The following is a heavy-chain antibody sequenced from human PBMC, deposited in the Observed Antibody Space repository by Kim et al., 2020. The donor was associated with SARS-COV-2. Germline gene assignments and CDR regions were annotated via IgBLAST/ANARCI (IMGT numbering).Heavy chain of an antibody. Sequence: GGSLRLSCAASGFTFRSHSMNWVRQAPGKGLEWVAYISSGSRAIYYADSVKGRFTISRDDAKNSLDLQMHSLRVEDTAVYFCARDRSSITVHWYFDLWGR. D-gene: IGHD6-6*01. J-gene: IGHJ2*01. V-gene: IGHV3-48*04. CDR1: GFTFRSHS. CDR2: ISSGSRAI. CDR3: ARDRSSITVHWYFDL.